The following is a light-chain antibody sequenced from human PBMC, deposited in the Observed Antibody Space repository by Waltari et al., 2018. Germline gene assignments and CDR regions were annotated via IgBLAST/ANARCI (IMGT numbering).Light chain of an antibody. V-gene: IGLV2-23*02. CDR2: EVF. J-gene: IGLJ1*01. CDR1: TSDLGSYDL. CDR3: CSYAGRGTYV. Sequence: QSALTQPASVSGTPGQSITISCSGTTSDLGSYDLVSWYQQHPDEAPKLFILEVFKRPPDTCCLVSGAKSGSTASLTISGLQPEDEADYCCCSYAGRGTYVFGSETKVTVL.